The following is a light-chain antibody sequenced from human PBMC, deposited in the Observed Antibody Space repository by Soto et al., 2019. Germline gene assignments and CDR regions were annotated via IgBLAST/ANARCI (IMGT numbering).Light chain of an antibody. CDR1: QSVSSSY. CDR2: GAS. CDR3: QQYGSSPVA. Sequence: EIVLTQSPGTLSLSPGERATLSCRASQSVSSSYLAWYQQKPGQAPRLLIYGASSRATGIPDRFSRSWSGTDLTLTIRRLEPEDFGVYYCQQYGSSPVAFGPGTKVDIK. V-gene: IGKV3-20*01. J-gene: IGKJ3*01.